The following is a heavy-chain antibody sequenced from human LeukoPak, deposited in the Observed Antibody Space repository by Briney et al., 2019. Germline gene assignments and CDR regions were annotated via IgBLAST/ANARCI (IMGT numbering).Heavy chain of an antibody. V-gene: IGHV4-34*01. D-gene: IGHD3-10*01. Sequence: SETLSLTCAVYGGSFSGYYWSWIRQPPGKGLEWIGEINHSGSTNYNPSLKSRVTISVDTSKNQFSLKLSSVTAADTAVYYCARHSPMVRGVPVLGYYYYGMDVWGQGTTVTVSS. CDR3: ARHSPMVRGVPVLGYYYYGMDV. CDR1: GGSFSGYY. J-gene: IGHJ6*02. CDR2: INHSGST.